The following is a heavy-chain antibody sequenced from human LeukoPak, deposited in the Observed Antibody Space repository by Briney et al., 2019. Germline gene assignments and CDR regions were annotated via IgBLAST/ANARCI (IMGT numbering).Heavy chain of an antibody. J-gene: IGHJ3*02. Sequence: GGSLRLSCAASGFTFSSYWMSWVRQAPGKGLEWVANIKKDGSEKYYVDSVKGRFTISRDNAKNSLYLQMNSLRAEDTAVYYCAREAPTDAFDIWGQGTMVTVSS. CDR2: IKKDGSEK. V-gene: IGHV3-7*01. CDR3: AREAPTDAFDI. CDR1: GFTFSSYW.